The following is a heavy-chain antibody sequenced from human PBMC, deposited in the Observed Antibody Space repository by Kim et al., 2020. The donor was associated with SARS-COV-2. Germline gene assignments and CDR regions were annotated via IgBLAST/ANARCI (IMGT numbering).Heavy chain of an antibody. Sequence: SETLSLTCAVYGGSFSGYYWSWIRQPPGKGLEWIGEINHSGSTNYNPSLKSRVTISVDTSKNQFSLKLSSVTAADTAVYYCATLLGIPRGKYFQHWGQGTLVTVSS. J-gene: IGHJ1*01. CDR2: INHSGST. CDR3: ATLLGIPRGKYFQH. V-gene: IGHV4-34*01. D-gene: IGHD5-18*01. CDR1: GGSFSGYY.